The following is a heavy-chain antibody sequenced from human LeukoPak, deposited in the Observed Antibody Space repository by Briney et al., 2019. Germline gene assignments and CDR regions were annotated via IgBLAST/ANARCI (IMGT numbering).Heavy chain of an antibody. V-gene: IGHV3-43*01. CDR2: ISWDGDTA. CDR1: GFTFDDYI. CDR3: GKDVRRSAGGGHIDN. J-gene: IGHJ4*02. D-gene: IGHD2-15*01. Sequence: PGGSLRLSCAASGFTFDDYIIHWVRQAPGKGLEWVSLISWDGDTAYYLDSVKGRFTISRDNSKNSLYLQMSSLRTEDSGLYHCGKDVRRSAGGGHIDNWGRGTLVIVSS.